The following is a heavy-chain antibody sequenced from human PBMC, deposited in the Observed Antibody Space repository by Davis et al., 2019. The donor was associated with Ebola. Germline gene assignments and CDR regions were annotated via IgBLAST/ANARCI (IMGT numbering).Heavy chain of an antibody. CDR2: INHSGST. D-gene: IGHD1-14*01. V-gene: IGHV4-34*01. CDR3: ARGRGTPGGYYYYGMDV. CDR1: GGSFSGYY. J-gene: IGHJ6*02. Sequence: ESLKISCAVYGGSFSGYYWSWIRQPPGKGLEWIGEINHSGSTNYNPSLKSRVTISVDTSKNQFSLKLSSVTAADTAVYYCARGRGTPGGYYYYGMDVWGQGTTVTVSS.